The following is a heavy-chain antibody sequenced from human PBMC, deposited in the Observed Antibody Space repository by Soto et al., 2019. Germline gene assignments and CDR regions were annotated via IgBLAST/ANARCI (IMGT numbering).Heavy chain of an antibody. J-gene: IGHJ6*02. D-gene: IGHD3-3*01. CDR1: GFTFSSYG. CDR2: ISYDGSNK. CDR3: ANILRFLEWPKNYYYYGMDV. Sequence: GGSLRLSCAASGFTFSSYGMHWVRQAPGKGLEWVAVISYDGSNKYYADSVKGRFTISRDNSKNTLYLQMNSLRAEDTAVYYCANILRFLEWPKNYYYYGMDVWGQGTTVTVSS. V-gene: IGHV3-30*18.